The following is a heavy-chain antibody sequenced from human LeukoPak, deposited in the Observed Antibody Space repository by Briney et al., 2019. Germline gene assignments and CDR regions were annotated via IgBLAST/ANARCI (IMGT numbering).Heavy chain of an antibody. CDR3: TRLGAGMRDY. CDR2: IRSKTNSYAT. V-gene: IGHV3-73*01. J-gene: IGHJ4*02. Sequence: PGGSLRLSCAASGFTFSGSAMHWVRQASGKGLEWVCRIRSKTNSYATAYAPSVKGRFTISRDDSKNTAYLQMNSLKTEDTAVYSCTRLGAGMRDYWGQGTLVTVSS. CDR1: GFTFSGSA. D-gene: IGHD6-13*01.